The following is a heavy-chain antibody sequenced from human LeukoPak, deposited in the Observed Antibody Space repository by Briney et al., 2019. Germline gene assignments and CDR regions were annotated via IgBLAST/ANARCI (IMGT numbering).Heavy chain of an antibody. CDR1: GGSISYFY. V-gene: IGHV4-59*01. D-gene: IGHD1-26*01. CDR2: VHNSGST. CDR3: AREELHSGRFDY. Sequence: SETLSLTCTVSGGSISYFYWSWIRQPPGKGLQWIGYVHNSGSTNYNPSSASRLSISLDKSKQQFSLRWSSATAADTAVYYCAREELHSGRFDYWGQGILVTVSS. J-gene: IGHJ4*02.